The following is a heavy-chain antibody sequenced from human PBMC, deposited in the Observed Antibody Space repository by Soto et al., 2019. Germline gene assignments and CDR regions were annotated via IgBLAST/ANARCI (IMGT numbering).Heavy chain of an antibody. D-gene: IGHD3-16*01. J-gene: IGHJ5*02. Sequence: ASVKVSCKVSGYTLTELSMHWVRQAPGKGLEWMGGFDPEDGETIYAQKFQGRVTMTEDTSTDTAYMELSSLRSEDTAVYYCASLPYDYVWGSLTLLPWGQGTLVTVSS. V-gene: IGHV1-24*01. CDR1: GYTLTELS. CDR3: ASLPYDYVWGSLTLLP. CDR2: FDPEDGET.